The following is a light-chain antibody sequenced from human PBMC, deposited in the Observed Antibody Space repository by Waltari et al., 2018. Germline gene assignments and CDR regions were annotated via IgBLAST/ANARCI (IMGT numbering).Light chain of an antibody. J-gene: IGLJ2*01. CDR1: NSNIGNYA. CDR2: SNN. V-gene: IGLV1-44*01. CDR3: ATWDDSLNGVV. Sequence: QSVLTQPPSASGTPGQRVTMSCSGSNSNIGNYAVPWYQQLPGTAPKLLIYSNNQRPSGVPDRFSGSKSGTSASLVISGLQSDDEADYHCATWDDSLNGVVFGGETGLTVL.